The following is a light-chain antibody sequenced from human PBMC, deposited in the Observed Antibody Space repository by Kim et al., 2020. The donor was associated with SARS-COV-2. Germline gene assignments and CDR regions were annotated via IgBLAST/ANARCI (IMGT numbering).Light chain of an antibody. J-gene: IGKJ1*01. Sequence: LMTQSPATLSVSPGERATLSCRASQSVSSKLAWYQQKPGQAPRLLIYGASTRATGVPARFSGSGSGTEFTLTISSLQSEDFAVYFCQQYNNWPPWTFGQGTKVDIK. V-gene: IGKV3-15*01. CDR2: GAS. CDR3: QQYNNWPPWT. CDR1: QSVSSK.